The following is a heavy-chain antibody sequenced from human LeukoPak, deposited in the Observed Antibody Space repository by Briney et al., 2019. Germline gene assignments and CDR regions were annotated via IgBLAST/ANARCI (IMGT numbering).Heavy chain of an antibody. D-gene: IGHD3-22*01. CDR3: ASSYYYDSSGPPYFQH. J-gene: IGHJ1*01. CDR2: INPNSGGT. Sequence: ASVKVSCKASGYTFTGYYMHWVRQAPGQGLDWMGWINPNSGGTNYAQKFQGRVTMTRDTSISTAYMELSRLRSDDTAVYYCASSYYYDSSGPPYFQHWGQGTLVTVSS. CDR1: GYTFTGYY. V-gene: IGHV1-2*02.